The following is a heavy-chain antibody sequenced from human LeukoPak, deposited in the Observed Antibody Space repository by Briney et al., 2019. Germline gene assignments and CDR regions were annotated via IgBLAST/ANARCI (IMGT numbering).Heavy chain of an antibody. CDR2: INAYNGNT. V-gene: IGHV1-18*01. D-gene: IGHD1-1*01. J-gene: IGHJ4*02. Sequence: ASVNVSCKASGYTFSSYGFSWVRQAPAQGLDWMGWINAYNGNTNYAQNLQCRVTMTTDTSTSTAYMERRSLRSDDTAVYYCARRQGTTLNFDYWGQGTLVTVSS. CDR3: ARRQGTTLNFDY. CDR1: GYTFSSYG.